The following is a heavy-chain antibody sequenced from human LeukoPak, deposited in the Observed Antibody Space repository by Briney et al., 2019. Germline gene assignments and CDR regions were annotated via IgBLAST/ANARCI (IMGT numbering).Heavy chain of an antibody. CDR2: ISRSSSYI. CDR1: GFTFSSYW. D-gene: IGHD4-23*01. J-gene: IGHJ4*02. CDR3: ARGGVSVGGNFDY. V-gene: IGHV3-21*01. Sequence: GGSLRLSCAASGFTFSSYWMHWVRQAPGKGLEWVSSISRSSSYIYYADSMKGRFTISRDNANNSLFLQMNSLRAEDTAVYYCARGGVSVGGNFDYWGQGTLVTVSS.